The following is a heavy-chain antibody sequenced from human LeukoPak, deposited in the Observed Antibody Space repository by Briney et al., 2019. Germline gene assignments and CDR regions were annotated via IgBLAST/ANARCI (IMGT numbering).Heavy chain of an antibody. D-gene: IGHD6-19*01. CDR2: IYSSGST. Sequence: SGTLSLTCTVSGGSISSNYWSWIRQPPGKGVEWIGYIYSSGSTSYNPSLKRRVTIAVETSKNQFSLKLGSVTVADTAVYYWARRDSSGYFDYWGQGILVTVSS. CDR3: ARRDSSGYFDY. V-gene: IGHV4-4*09. J-gene: IGHJ4*02. CDR1: GGSISSNY.